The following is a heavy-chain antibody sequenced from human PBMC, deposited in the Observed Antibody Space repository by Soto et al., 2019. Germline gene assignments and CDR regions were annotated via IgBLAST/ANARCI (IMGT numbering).Heavy chain of an antibody. CDR3: AKEHRRGYCRGGICNGYFDY. D-gene: IGHD2-15*01. CDR1: GFTFSNYA. V-gene: IGHV3-23*01. J-gene: IGHJ4*02. CDR2: LIGSGDST. Sequence: EVQLLESGGGLVQPGGSLRLSCTASGFTFSNYAMSWVRQAQGKGLERVSTLIGSGDSTNYAGSVKGQFAISRDNSNNTLYVQMDSLRVEDTAVYYCAKEHRRGYCRGGICNGYFDYWGQGTLVTVSS.